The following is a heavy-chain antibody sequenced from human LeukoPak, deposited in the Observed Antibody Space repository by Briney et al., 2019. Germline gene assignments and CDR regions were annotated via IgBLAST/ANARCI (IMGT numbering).Heavy chain of an antibody. Sequence: SVKVSCKASGGTFSSYAISWVRQAPGQGLEWLGGIIPIFGTANYAQKFQGRVTITTDESTSTAYTELSSLRSEDTAVYYCASEVAADGAFDYWGQGTLLTVSS. V-gene: IGHV1-69*05. CDR1: GGTFSSYA. CDR3: ASEVAADGAFDY. CDR2: IIPIFGTA. J-gene: IGHJ4*02. D-gene: IGHD6-19*01.